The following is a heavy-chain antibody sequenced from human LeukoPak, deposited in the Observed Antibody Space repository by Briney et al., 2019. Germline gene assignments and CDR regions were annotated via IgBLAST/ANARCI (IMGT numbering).Heavy chain of an antibody. Sequence: PGGSLRLSCAASGFTFSSYWMHWVRQAPGRGLVWVSRINSDGSSTSYADSVKGRFTISRDNAKNTLYLQMNSLRAEDTAVYYCARDPQEYYFDYWGQGTLVTVSS. CDR3: ARDPQEYYFDY. CDR1: GFTFSSYW. CDR2: INSDGSST. J-gene: IGHJ4*02. D-gene: IGHD3-10*01. V-gene: IGHV3-74*01.